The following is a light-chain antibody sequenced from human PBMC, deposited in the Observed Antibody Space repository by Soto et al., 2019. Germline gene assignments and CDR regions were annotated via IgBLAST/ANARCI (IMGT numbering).Light chain of an antibody. Sequence: QSALTQPASVSGSPGQSITISCTGTRSDVGGYNYVSWYQQHPGKDPKLKIYDVSNRPSGVSNRFSGSKSDNTASLTISGLQAEDEADFYCSSYTSSSTYGFRSGTKLTVL. J-gene: IGLJ1*01. CDR3: SSYTSSSTYG. CDR2: DVS. V-gene: IGLV2-14*01. CDR1: RSDVGGYNY.